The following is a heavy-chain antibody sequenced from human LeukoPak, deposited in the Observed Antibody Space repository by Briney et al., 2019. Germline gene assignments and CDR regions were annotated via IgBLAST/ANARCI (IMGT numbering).Heavy chain of an antibody. J-gene: IGHJ4*02. D-gene: IGHD3-9*01. CDR1: GGSISSGSYY. CDR3: ASGSYDILTGFDFDN. V-gene: IGHV4-61*02. CDR2: IYTSGST. Sequence: PSETLSLTCTVSGGSISSGSYYWSWIRQPAGKGLEWIGRIYTSGSTNYNPSLKSRVTISVDTSKNQFSLKLSSVTAADTAVYYCASGSYDILTGFDFDNWGQGTLVTVSS.